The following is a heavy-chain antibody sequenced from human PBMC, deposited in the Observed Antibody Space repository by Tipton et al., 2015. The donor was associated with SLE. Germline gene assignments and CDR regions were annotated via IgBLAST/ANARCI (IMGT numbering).Heavy chain of an antibody. CDR1: GGSISSNNW. CDR2: IYHSGST. D-gene: IGHD1-1*01. Sequence: TLSLTCAVSGGSISSNNWWSWVRQPPGKGLEWIGEIYHSGSTNYNPSLKSRVTISIDKSKNQYSLKLSSVTAADTAVYYCAGKRPRSRAFDIWGQGTMVTVSS. CDR3: AGKRPRSRAFDI. J-gene: IGHJ3*02. V-gene: IGHV4-4*02.